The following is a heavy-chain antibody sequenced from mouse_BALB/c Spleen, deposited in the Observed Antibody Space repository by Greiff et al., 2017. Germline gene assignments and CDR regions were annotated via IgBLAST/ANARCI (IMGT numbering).Heavy chain of an antibody. Sequence: EVKLQESGGGLVKPGGSLKLSCAASGFTFSSYAMSWVRQTPEKRLEWVATNSSGGSYTYYPDSVKGQFTISRDNAKNTLYLQMSSLRSEDTAMYYCAQTGFDYWGQGTTLTVSS. CDR2: NSSGGSYT. V-gene: IGHV5-9-3*01. CDR1: GFTFSSYA. D-gene: IGHD4-1*01. CDR3: AQTGFDY. J-gene: IGHJ2*01.